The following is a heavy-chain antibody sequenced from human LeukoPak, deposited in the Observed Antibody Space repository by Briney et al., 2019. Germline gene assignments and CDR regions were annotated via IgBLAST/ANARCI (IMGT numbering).Heavy chain of an antibody. CDR2: IYYSGST. V-gene: IGHV4-59*08. J-gene: IGHJ3*02. D-gene: IGHD6-19*01. CDR1: GGSISSYY. Sequence: TSETLSLTCTVSGGSISSYYWSWIRQPPGKGLEWIGYIYYSGSTNYNPSLKSRVTISVDTSKNQFSLKLSSVTAADTAVYYCARHSSGWYGDAFDIWGQGTMVTVSS. CDR3: ARHSSGWYGDAFDI.